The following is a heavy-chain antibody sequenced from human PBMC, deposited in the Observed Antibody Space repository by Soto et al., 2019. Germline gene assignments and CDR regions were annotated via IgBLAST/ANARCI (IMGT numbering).Heavy chain of an antibody. V-gene: IGHV3-23*01. CDR1: GFTFSSYA. CDR2: VSGSGGST. D-gene: IGHD1-26*01. J-gene: IGHJ4*02. Sequence: GWSLRLSCAASGFTFSSYAMSLVRQAPGKGLEWVSGVSGSGGSTYYADSVKGRFTISRDNSKNTLYLQMSSLRAEDTAVYYCAKVVPPVEYWGEGTLVTVS. CDR3: AKVVPPVEY.